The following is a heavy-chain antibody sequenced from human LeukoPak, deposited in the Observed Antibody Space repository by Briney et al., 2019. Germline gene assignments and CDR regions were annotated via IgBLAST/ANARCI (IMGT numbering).Heavy chain of an antibody. CDR1: GFTVSSNY. J-gene: IGHJ6*02. V-gene: IGHV3-66*02. D-gene: IGHD1-7*01. CDR3: ATYLTGTTSVKYYYGMDV. Sequence: GGSLRLSCAASGFTVSSNYTSWVRQAPGKGLEWVSVIYSGGSTYYADSVKGRFTISRDNSKNTLYLQMNSLRAEDTAVYYCATYLTGTTSVKYYYGMDVWGQETTVTVSS. CDR2: IYSGGST.